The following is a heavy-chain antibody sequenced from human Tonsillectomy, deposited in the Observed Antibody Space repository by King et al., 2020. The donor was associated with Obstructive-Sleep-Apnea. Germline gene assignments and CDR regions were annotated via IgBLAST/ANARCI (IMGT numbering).Heavy chain of an antibody. CDR3: ARLGSGWPYYYYGMDV. Sequence: QLVQSGAEVKKPGESLKISCKGSGYSFTIYWIGWLRQMPGKVLDCVGIIYPVSSVTIYSPSFQGQVTISSDTSISTAYLPWSSLKASDTAMYYCARLGSGWPYYYYGMDVWGQGTTVTVSS. D-gene: IGHD6-19*01. J-gene: IGHJ6*02. V-gene: IGHV5-51*01. CDR1: GYSFTIYW. CDR2: IYPVSSVT.